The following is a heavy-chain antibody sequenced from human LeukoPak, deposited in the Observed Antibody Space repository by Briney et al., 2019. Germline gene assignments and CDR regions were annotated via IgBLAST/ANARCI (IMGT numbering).Heavy chain of an antibody. J-gene: IGHJ2*01. CDR2: INHSGST. D-gene: IGHD6-19*01. CDR1: GGSFSGYY. Sequence: SETLSLTCAVYGGSFSGYYWSWIRQPPGKGLEWIGEINHSGSTNYNPSLKSRVTISVDTSKNQISLKLSSVTAADTAVYYCAANSGWWRYFDLWGRGTLVTVSS. CDR3: AANSGWWRYFDL. V-gene: IGHV4-34*01.